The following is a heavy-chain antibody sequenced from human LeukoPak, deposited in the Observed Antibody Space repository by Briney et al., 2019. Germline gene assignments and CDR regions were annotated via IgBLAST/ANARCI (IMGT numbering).Heavy chain of an antibody. CDR1: GFTFSDYY. V-gene: IGHV3-11*01. CDR2: ISSSGSTI. CDR3: ASSRLVTNSLDY. Sequence: GGSLRLSCAASGFTFSDYYMSWIRQAPAKGLEWVSYISSSGSTIYYADSVKGRFTISRDNAKNSLYLQMNSLRAEDTAVYYCASSRLVTNSLDYWGQGTLVTVSS. D-gene: IGHD3-9*01. J-gene: IGHJ4*02.